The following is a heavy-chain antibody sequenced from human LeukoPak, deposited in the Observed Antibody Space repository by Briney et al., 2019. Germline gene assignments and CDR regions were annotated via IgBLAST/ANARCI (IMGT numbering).Heavy chain of an antibody. J-gene: IGHJ4*02. V-gene: IGHV3-23*01. D-gene: IGHD2-2*01. CDR2: ISGSGGST. Sequence: GGSLRLSCAASGFTFSSDAMSWVRQAPGNGLEWVSTISGSGGSTYYADSVKGGFTISRDNSKNTLYLQMNSLRAEDTAVYYCAKVRNGYCSSTSCPFDYWGQGTLVAVSS. CDR1: GFTFSSDA. CDR3: AKVRNGYCSSTSCPFDY.